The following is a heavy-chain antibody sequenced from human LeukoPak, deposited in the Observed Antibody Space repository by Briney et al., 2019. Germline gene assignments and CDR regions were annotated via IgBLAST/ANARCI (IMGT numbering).Heavy chain of an antibody. CDR3: ASGPPPYDFWSGYSDYFDY. D-gene: IGHD3-3*01. V-gene: IGHV4-4*07. Sequence: PSETLSLTCTVSSGSISTYFWSWIRQPPGKGLEWIGRIYTSGSTNYNPSLKSRVTMSVDTSKHQFSLKLSSVTAADTAVYYCASGPPPYDFWSGYSDYFDYWGQGTLVTVSS. J-gene: IGHJ4*02. CDR1: SGSISTYF. CDR2: IYTSGST.